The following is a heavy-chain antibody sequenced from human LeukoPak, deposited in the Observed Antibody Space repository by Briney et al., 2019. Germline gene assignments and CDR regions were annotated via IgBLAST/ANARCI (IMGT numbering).Heavy chain of an antibody. Sequence: SETLSLTCTVSGGSISSGSYYWSWIRQPAGKGLEWIGRIYTSGSTNYNPSLKSRVTISVDTSKNQFSLKLSSVTAADTAVCYCARAVGATLVDYWGQGTLVTVSS. J-gene: IGHJ4*02. CDR1: GGSISSGSYY. CDR2: IYTSGST. V-gene: IGHV4-61*02. CDR3: ARAVGATLVDY. D-gene: IGHD1-26*01.